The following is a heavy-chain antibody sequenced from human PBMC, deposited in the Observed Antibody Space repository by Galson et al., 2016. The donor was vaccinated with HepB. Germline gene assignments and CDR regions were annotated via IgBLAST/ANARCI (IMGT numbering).Heavy chain of an antibody. Sequence: SLRLSCAASGFTFSNFAMAWVRQAPGKRLEWVSSISGSGGGTSYADSVKGRFTISRDNSRNTLYLQLNSLRAEDTALYYCAKDINPSATIIVVTYMDAWGKGTTVTVSS. CDR1: GFTFSNFA. CDR2: ISGSGGGT. CDR3: AKDINPSATIIVVTYMDA. D-gene: IGHD3-22*01. V-gene: IGHV3-23*01. J-gene: IGHJ6*03.